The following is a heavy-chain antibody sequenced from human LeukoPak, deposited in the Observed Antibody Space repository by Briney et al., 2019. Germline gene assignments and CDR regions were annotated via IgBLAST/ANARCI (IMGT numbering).Heavy chain of an antibody. V-gene: IGHV1-18*01. J-gene: IGHJ4*02. CDR1: GYTFSNYA. CDR3: VXXXXDMATRILLDY. CDR2: IRVDNGNT. D-gene: IGHD5-12*01. Sequence: ASVKVSCKASGYTFSNYAISWVRQAPGQGLEWMGWIRVDNGNTDYAQKLRGRVTMTTDTSTSTAYMELRSLESDDTAVYYCVXXXXDMATRILLDYWGQGTLVTVSS.